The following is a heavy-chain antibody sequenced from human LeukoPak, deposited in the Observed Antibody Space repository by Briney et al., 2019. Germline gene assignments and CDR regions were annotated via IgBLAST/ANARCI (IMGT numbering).Heavy chain of an antibody. Sequence: GRSLRLSCAASGFTFSSYGMHWVRQAPGKGLEWVAVISYDGSNKYYADSVKGRFTISRDNSKNTLYLQMNSLRAEDTAVYYCASSGYYYTYNWFDPWGQGTLVTVSS. V-gene: IGHV3-30*03. CDR3: ASSGYYYTYNWFDP. D-gene: IGHD3-22*01. J-gene: IGHJ5*02. CDR2: ISYDGSNK. CDR1: GFTFSSYG.